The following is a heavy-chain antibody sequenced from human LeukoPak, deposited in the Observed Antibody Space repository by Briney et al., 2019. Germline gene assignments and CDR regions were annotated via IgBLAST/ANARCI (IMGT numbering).Heavy chain of an antibody. J-gene: IGHJ1*01. V-gene: IGHV3-48*02. Sequence: PGGSLRLSCAASGFTFSSYSMNWVRQAPGKGLEWVSYISSSSSTIYYADSVKGRFTISRDNAKNSLYLQMNSLRDEDTAVYYCAGWAGSGSYYNVPIEYFQHWGQGTLVTVSS. CDR3: AGWAGSGSYYNVPIEYFQH. D-gene: IGHD3-10*01. CDR2: ISSSSSTI. CDR1: GFTFSSYS.